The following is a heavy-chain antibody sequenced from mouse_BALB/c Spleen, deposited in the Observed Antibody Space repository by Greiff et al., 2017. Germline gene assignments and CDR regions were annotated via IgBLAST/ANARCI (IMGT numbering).Heavy chain of an antibody. CDR3: ARGGYYGNYDY. J-gene: IGHJ2*01. CDR2: SRNKANDYTT. D-gene: IGHD2-1*01. V-gene: IGHV7-1*02. Sequence: DVMLVESGGGLVQPGGSLRLSCPTSGFTFSDFYMEWVRQPPGKRLEWIAASRNKANDYTTEYSASVKGRFIVSRDTSQSILYLQMNALRAEDTAIYYCARGGYYGNYDYWGQGTTLTVSS. CDR1: GFTFSDFY.